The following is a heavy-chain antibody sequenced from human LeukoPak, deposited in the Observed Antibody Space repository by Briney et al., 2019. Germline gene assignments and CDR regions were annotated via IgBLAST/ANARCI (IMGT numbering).Heavy chain of an antibody. CDR2: IYYSGST. Sequence: SETLSLTCTVSGGSISSSSYYWGWIRQPPGKGLEWIGSIYYSGSTHYNPSLKSRVTISVDTSKNQFSLKLSSVTAADTAVYYCARHRSSSWDLGAFDYWGQGTLVTVSS. CDR3: ARHRSSSWDLGAFDY. D-gene: IGHD6-13*01. CDR1: GGSISSSSYY. J-gene: IGHJ4*02. V-gene: IGHV4-39*01.